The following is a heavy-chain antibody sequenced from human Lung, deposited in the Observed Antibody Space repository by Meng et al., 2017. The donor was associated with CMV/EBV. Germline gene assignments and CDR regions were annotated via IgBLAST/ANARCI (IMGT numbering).Heavy chain of an antibody. J-gene: IGHJ4*02. Sequence: GEXXTISCAASGFTFSDYSLNWVRQAPGKGLEWISYISFSGTTMYYADSVKGRFTISRDYAKNSLYLQMNSLRAEDTAVYYCARNWGYNDGTSYYWGMFDYXRQGXLVTVSS. V-gene: IGHV3-48*04. CDR1: GFTFSDYS. CDR2: ISFSGTTM. D-gene: IGHD3-22*01. CDR3: ARNWGYNDGTSYYWGMFDY.